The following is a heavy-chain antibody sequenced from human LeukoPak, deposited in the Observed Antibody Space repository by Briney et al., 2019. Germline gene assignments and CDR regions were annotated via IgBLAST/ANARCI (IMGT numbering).Heavy chain of an antibody. Sequence: GGSLRLSCAASGFTFSSYEMNWVRQAPGKGLEWVSYISTRGNTVYYADSVKGRFTISRDRAKNSLYLQMNSLRADDTAVYYCARDVAAAASHLDSWGQGTLVTVSS. J-gene: IGHJ4*02. CDR2: ISTRGNTV. CDR3: ARDVAAAASHLDS. D-gene: IGHD2-15*01. CDR1: GFTFSSYE. V-gene: IGHV3-48*03.